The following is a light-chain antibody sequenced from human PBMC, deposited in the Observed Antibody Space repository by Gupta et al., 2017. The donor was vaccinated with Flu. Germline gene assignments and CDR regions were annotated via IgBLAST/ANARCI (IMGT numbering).Light chain of an antibody. J-gene: IGLJ2*01. V-gene: IGLV3-25*03. Sequence: SFELTQPPAVAVAPGQPARITRSGAALPKQFAYWYQQRPGQAPLLLIYKDTERPSKIPARFSGSSSGTEATLTITAVQAEDEADYYCQSVHSGGTYVVFGGGTKLTVL. CDR3: QSVHSGGTYVV. CDR2: KDT. CDR1: ALPKQF.